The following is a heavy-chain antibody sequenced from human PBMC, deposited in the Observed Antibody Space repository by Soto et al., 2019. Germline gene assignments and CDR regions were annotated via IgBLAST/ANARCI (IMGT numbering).Heavy chain of an antibody. J-gene: IGHJ5*02. CDR1: GGSISSRGYY. CDR3: ATSNWFDP. Sequence: QLQLQESGPGLVKPSETLSLTCTVSGGSISSRGYYWGWIRQPPGKGLEWIGNNSGSTYYTPSLTSLVTTSAHTSTNQSSLKLISVTAAATAVYYCATSNWFDPWGQGTLVTVSS. V-gene: IGHV4-39*01. CDR2: NSGST.